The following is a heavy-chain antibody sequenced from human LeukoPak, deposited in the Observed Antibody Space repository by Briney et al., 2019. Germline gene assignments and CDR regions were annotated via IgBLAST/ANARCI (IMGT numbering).Heavy chain of an antibody. Sequence: SETLSLTCAVYGGSFSGYYWSWIRQPPGKGLEWIGEINHSGSTNYNPSLKSRVTISVDTSKNQFSLKLSSVTAADTAVYCCARDSITMIDYWGQGTLVTVSS. D-gene: IGHD3-22*01. CDR2: INHSGST. V-gene: IGHV4-34*01. CDR3: ARDSITMIDY. J-gene: IGHJ4*02. CDR1: GGSFSGYY.